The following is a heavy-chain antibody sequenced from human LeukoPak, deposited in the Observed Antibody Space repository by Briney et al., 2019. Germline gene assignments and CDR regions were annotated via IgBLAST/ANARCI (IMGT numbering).Heavy chain of an antibody. V-gene: IGHV4-34*01. Sequence: PSETLSLSCAVYGGSFSGYYWSWIRQPPGKGLEWIGEINHSGSTNYNPSLKSRVTISVDKSKNQFSLKLSSVTAADTAVYYCARDGRPFDYWGQGTLVTVSS. CDR3: ARDGRPFDY. J-gene: IGHJ4*02. D-gene: IGHD3/OR15-3a*01. CDR1: GGSFSGYY. CDR2: INHSGST.